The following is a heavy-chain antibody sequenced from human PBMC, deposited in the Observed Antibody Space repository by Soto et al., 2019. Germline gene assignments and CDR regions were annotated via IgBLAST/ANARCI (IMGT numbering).Heavy chain of an antibody. V-gene: IGHV4-39*01. CDR3: ASRSYSHDTSRVPY. D-gene: IGHD3-22*01. CDR1: GGSFTSSSDY. Sequence: QLQLQESGPGLVKPSETLSLTCTVSGGSFTSSSDYWGWIRQPPGEGLEWIATLYYGGRTYYSPSLKRRATISVDTSKNQVSLKLSSVPGADAAVYYCASRSYSHDTSRVPYWGQGPLVNVS. CDR2: LYYGGRT. J-gene: IGHJ4*02.